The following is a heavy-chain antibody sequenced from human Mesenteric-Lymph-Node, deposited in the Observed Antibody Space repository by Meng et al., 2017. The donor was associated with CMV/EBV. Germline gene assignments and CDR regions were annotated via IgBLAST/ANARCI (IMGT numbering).Heavy chain of an antibody. CDR1: GVSVTSGAYH. CDR3: AKSRSSTPGIVDD. D-gene: IGHD2/OR15-2a*01. CDR2: IYGTGIT. J-gene: IGHJ4*02. Sequence: QVPPQESGPGLVKPSETLSLTCIVSGVSVTSGAYHWSWIRQSPGKGLEWIGYIYGTGITIYNPSLKSRVTILLETSKNQFSLKLNSVTTADTAVYYCAKSRSSTPGIVDDWGQGTLVTVSS. V-gene: IGHV4-61*08.